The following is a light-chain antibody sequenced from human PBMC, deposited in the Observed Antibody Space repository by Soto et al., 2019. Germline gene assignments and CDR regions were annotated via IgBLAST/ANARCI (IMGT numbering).Light chain of an antibody. Sequence: EIVMTQSPATLSVSPGERATLSCRASQSVSSNLAWYQQKPGQAPRLLIYGASTRATGIPGRFSGSGSGTEFTLTISSLQSEDFADYYCQQYNNWPPYTFGQGTKLEIK. V-gene: IGKV3-15*01. J-gene: IGKJ2*01. CDR3: QQYNNWPPYT. CDR1: QSVSSN. CDR2: GAS.